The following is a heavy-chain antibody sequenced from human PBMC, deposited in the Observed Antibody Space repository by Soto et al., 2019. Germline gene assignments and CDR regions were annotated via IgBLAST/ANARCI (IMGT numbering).Heavy chain of an antibody. D-gene: IGHD1-26*01. Sequence: GASVKVSCKASGGTFSSYAISWVRQAPGQGLEWMGGIIPIFGSTSYAQKFQGRVTMTRDTSTSTVYMELSSLRSEDTAVYYCARPTLIGSYYGDLDYWGQGTLVTVSS. V-gene: IGHV1-69*05. J-gene: IGHJ4*02. CDR3: ARPTLIGSYYGDLDY. CDR1: GGTFSSYA. CDR2: IIPIFGST.